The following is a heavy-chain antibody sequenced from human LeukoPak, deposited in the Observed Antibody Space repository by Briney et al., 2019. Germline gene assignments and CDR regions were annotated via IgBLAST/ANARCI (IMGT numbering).Heavy chain of an antibody. CDR3: ARSRGYSYGPRQAFDI. J-gene: IGHJ3*02. CDR1: GGSISSGSYY. CDR2: IYTSGST. V-gene: IGHV4-61*02. D-gene: IGHD5-18*01. Sequence: TSETLSLTCTVSGGSISSGSYYWSWIRPPAGKGLEWIGRIYTSGSTNYNPSLKSRVTISVDTSKNQFSLKLSSVTAADTAVYYCARSRGYSYGPRQAFDIWGQGTMVTVSS.